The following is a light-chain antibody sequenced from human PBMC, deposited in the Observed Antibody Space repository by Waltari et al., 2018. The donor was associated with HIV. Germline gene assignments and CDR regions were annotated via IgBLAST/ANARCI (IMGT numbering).Light chain of an antibody. CDR2: SAS. Sequence: EIVLTQSPGTLSLSPGERATLSCRASQSVSSSYLAWYQQKAGQAPRLLIYSASSRATGIPDRFSGSGSGTDFTLTISRLEPEDCAVYYCHQYGSSPYTFGQGTKLEIK. CDR3: HQYGSSPYT. CDR1: QSVSSSY. V-gene: IGKV3-20*01. J-gene: IGKJ2*01.